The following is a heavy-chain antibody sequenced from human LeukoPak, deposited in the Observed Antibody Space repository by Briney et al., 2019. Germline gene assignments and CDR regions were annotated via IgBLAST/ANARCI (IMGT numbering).Heavy chain of an antibody. Sequence: SETLSLTCTVSGYSISSGYYWGWIRQPPGKGREWIGSIYHSGSTYYNPSLKSRVTISVDTSKNQFSLRLRSVTAADTAVYYCAREIAVTALVYWYFDLWGRGTLVTVSS. V-gene: IGHV4-38-2*02. CDR3: AREIAVTALVYWYFDL. D-gene: IGHD2-21*02. J-gene: IGHJ2*01. CDR1: GYSISSGYY. CDR2: IYHSGST.